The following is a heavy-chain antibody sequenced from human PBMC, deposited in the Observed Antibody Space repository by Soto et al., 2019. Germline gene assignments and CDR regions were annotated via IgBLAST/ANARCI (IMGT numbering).Heavy chain of an antibody. V-gene: IGHV4-30-4*01. D-gene: IGHD3-10*01. CDR2: IYYSGST. CDR1: GGSISSGDYY. CDR3: ARVLRSGSYRALGY. Sequence: SETLSLTCTVSGGSISSGDYYWSWIRQPPGKGLEWIGYIYYSGSTYYNPSLKSRVTISVNTSKNQFSLKLSSVTAADTAVYYCARVLRSGSYRALGYWGQGTLVTVSS. J-gene: IGHJ4*02.